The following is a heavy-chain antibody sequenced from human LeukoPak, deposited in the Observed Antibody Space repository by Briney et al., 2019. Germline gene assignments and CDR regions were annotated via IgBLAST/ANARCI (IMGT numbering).Heavy chain of an antibody. J-gene: IGHJ4*02. CDR3: ARGAYGGPFDC. Sequence: PGGSLRLSCAASGFNVSSNYMRWVRQAPGKGLEWVSVLYSNCGTYYADSVQGRFTISRHNSRNTLSLQLNSLRPEDTAVYYCARGAYGGPFDCWGQGTLVTVSS. D-gene: IGHD4/OR15-4a*01. CDR1: GFNVSSNY. V-gene: IGHV3-53*04. CDR2: LYSNCGT.